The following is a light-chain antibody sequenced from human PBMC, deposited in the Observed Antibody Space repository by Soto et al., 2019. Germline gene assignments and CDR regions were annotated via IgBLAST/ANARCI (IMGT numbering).Light chain of an antibody. Sequence: EIVLTQSPATLSLSPGERATLSCRASQSVRSYLAWYQQKPGQAPRLLIYDASNRATGIPARFSGSGSGKDFTLTISSLEPEDFAGYYSQQRGNSPLTIGQGNKVEI. V-gene: IGKV3-11*01. CDR1: QSVRSY. CDR3: QQRGNSPLT. J-gene: IGKJ1*01. CDR2: DAS.